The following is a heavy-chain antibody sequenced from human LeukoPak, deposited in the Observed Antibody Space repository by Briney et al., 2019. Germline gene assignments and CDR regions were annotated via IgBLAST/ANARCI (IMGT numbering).Heavy chain of an antibody. D-gene: IGHD1-26*01. Sequence: GGSLRLSCAASGFTFSSYWMHWVRQAPGKGLVWVSRINSDGSSTSYADSVKGRFTISRDNAKNSLYLQMNSLRAEDTAVYYCARAKFSGSYGDAFDIWGQGTMVTVSS. CDR3: ARAKFSGSYGDAFDI. J-gene: IGHJ3*02. V-gene: IGHV3-74*01. CDR2: INSDGSST. CDR1: GFTFSSYW.